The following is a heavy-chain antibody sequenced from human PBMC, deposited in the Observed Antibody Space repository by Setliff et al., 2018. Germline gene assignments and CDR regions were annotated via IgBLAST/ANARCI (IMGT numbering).Heavy chain of an antibody. D-gene: IGHD2-15*01. V-gene: IGHV4-31*03. CDR3: ARVHCSSGECPNYFDP. J-gene: IGHJ5*02. Sequence: PSETLSLTCTVSGGSMIGGHYYWSWIRQLPGKGLEWIAYIYYSGNTYYNPSLKSRVTISVDTSKNQFSLKINSVTAADTAVYYCARVHCSSGECPNYFDPWGQGTQVTVSS. CDR2: IYYSGNT. CDR1: GGSMIGGHYY.